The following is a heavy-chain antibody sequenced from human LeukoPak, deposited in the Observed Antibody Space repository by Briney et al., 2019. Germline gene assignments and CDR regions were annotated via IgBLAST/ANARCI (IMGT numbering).Heavy chain of an antibody. V-gene: IGHV4-59*12. J-gene: IGHJ4*02. CDR1: GGSISSYY. CDR3: ARVRASGYSYGYFDY. D-gene: IGHD5-18*01. CDR2: IYYSGST. Sequence: SETLSLTCTVSGGSISSYYWSWIRQPPGKGLEWIGYIYYSGSTYYNPSLKSRVTISVDTSKNQFSLKLSSVTAADTAVYYCARVRASGYSYGYFDYWGQGTLVTVSS.